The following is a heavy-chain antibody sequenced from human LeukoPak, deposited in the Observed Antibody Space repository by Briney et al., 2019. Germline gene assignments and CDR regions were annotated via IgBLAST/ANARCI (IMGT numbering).Heavy chain of an antibody. J-gene: IGHJ6*03. Sequence: ASVKVSCKASGHTFTGYYMHWVRQAPGQGLEWMGWINPNSGGTNYAQKFQGRVTMTRDTSISTAYMELSRLRSDDTAVYYCAREAFGVVLYYMDVWGKGTTVTVSS. V-gene: IGHV1-2*02. CDR3: AREAFGVVLYYMDV. CDR1: GHTFTGYY. CDR2: INPNSGGT. D-gene: IGHD3-3*01.